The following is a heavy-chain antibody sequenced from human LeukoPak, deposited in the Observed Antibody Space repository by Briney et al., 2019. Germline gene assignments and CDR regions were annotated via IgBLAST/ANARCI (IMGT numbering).Heavy chain of an antibody. CDR3: ARDQDSSGYYAD. V-gene: IGHV4-39*07. J-gene: IGHJ4*02. CDR1: GGSISSSSYY. Sequence: PSETLSLTCTVSGGSISSSSYYWGWIRQPPGKGLEWIGSIYYSGSTYYNPSLKSRVTISVDTSKNQFSLKLSSVTAADTAVYYCARDQDSSGYYADWGQGTLVTVSS. D-gene: IGHD3-22*01. CDR2: IYYSGST.